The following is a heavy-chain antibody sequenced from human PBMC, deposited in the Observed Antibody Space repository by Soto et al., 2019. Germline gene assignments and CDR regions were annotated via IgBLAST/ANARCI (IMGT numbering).Heavy chain of an antibody. D-gene: IGHD3-3*01. CDR2: INSDGSKT. J-gene: IGHJ3*02. V-gene: IGHV3-74*01. Sequence: PGGTLRRSCAASGFTFNSNRMHWVRQAPGKGLVWVSRINSDGSKTNYADSVKGRFTISRDNAKNTLCLQIHSLRAEDTAVYYCSRPVWNGYSHAFDIWGQGTMVTVSS. CDR1: GFTFNSNR. CDR3: SRPVWNGYSHAFDI.